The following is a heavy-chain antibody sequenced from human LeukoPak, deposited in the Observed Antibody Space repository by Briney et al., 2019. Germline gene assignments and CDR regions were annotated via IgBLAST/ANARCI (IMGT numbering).Heavy chain of an antibody. CDR3: ARGGMTTQPFDY. Sequence: SETLSLTCTVSGGSISSYYWSWIRRPPGKGLEWIGYIYYSGSTNYNPSLKSRVTISVDTSKNQLSLKLSSVTAADTAVYYCARGGMTTQPFDYWGQGTLVTVSS. V-gene: IGHV4-59*01. D-gene: IGHD4-17*01. CDR1: GGSISSYY. J-gene: IGHJ4*02. CDR2: IYYSGST.